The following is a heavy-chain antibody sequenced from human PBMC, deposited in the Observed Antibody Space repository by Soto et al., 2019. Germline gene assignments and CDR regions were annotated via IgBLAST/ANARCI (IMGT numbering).Heavy chain of an antibody. CDR3: ARGTSRPYSSSRSVHYYYYGMDV. V-gene: IGHV1-69*01. D-gene: IGHD6-13*01. CDR2: IIPIFGTA. CDR1: GGTFSSYA. Sequence: QVQLVQSGAEEKKPGSSVKVSCKASGGTFSSYAISWVRQAPGQGLEWMGGIIPIFGTANYAQKFQGRVTITADESTSTAYMELSSLRSEDTAVYYCARGTSRPYSSSRSVHYYYYGMDVWGQGTTVTVSS. J-gene: IGHJ6*02.